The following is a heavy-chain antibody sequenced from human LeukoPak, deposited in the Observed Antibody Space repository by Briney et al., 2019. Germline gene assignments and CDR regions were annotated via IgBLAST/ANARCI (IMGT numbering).Heavy chain of an antibody. CDR2: ISGSGGSK. Sequence: GVSLTLSCAASGFTFSSYAMSGVRQAPGEGVEWVSAISGSGGSKYYADAVKGRFTISRDNSKNTLYLHMNSLRAEDTAAYYCAKATNDDLRRSPYFDCWGQGTLVTVSS. D-gene: IGHD1-1*01. V-gene: IGHV3-23*01. CDR1: GFTFSSYA. J-gene: IGHJ4*02. CDR3: AKATNDDLRRSPYFDC.